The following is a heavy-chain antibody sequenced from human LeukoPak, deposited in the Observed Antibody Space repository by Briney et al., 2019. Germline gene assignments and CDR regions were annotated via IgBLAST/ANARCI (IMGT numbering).Heavy chain of an antibody. CDR3: ARDRVTMVRGVISSVGY. CDR1: GGTFSSYA. CDR2: INPNSGGT. J-gene: IGHJ4*02. V-gene: IGHV1-2*02. Sequence: ASVKVSCKASGGTFSSYAISWVRQAPGQGLEWMGWINPNSGGTNYAQKFQGRVTMTRDTSISTAYMELSRLRSDDTAVYYCARDRVTMVRGVISSVGYWGQGTLVTVSS. D-gene: IGHD3-10*01.